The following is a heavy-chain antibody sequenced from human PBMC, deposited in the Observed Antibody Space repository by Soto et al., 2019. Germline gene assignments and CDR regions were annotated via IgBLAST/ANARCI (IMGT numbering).Heavy chain of an antibody. Sequence: ASVKVSCKVSGYTLTELSMHWVRQAPGKGLEWMGGFDPEDGETIYAQKFQGRVTMTEVTSTDTAYMELSSLRSEDTAVYYCATRLWFGEFMLNPMGQGTLVTVSS. J-gene: IGHJ5*02. CDR3: ATRLWFGEFMLNP. CDR1: GYTLTELS. CDR2: FDPEDGET. D-gene: IGHD3-10*01. V-gene: IGHV1-24*01.